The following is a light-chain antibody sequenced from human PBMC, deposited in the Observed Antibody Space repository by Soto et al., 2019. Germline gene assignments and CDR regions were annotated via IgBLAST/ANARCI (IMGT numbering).Light chain of an antibody. CDR3: QQSFGVPVT. V-gene: IGKV1-39*01. CDR1: QSISTY. CDR2: GAS. J-gene: IGKJ5*01. Sequence: IQMTPSPPPLSASVEDRVTITCRASQSISTYLNWYQQKPGKAPKLLIFGASTLQSGVPSRFSGSGSGTDFNFTITSLQPEDFATYYCQQSFGVPVTFGQGTRLEIK.